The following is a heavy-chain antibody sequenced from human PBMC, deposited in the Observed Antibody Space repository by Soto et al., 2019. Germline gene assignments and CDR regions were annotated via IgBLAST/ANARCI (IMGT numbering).Heavy chain of an antibody. CDR1: GFTFSSSA. D-gene: IGHD3-10*01. CDR2: ISGSGGST. J-gene: IGHJ4*02. V-gene: IGHV3-23*01. Sequence: GESLKISCAASGFTFSSSAMSWVRQAPGKGLEWVSAISGSGGSTNYADSVRGRFTSSRDNSKNTLYLQMNSLRAEDTAVYYCAKDRSIMVRGENPPYYFDYWGQGTLVTVSS. CDR3: AKDRSIMVRGENPPYYFDY.